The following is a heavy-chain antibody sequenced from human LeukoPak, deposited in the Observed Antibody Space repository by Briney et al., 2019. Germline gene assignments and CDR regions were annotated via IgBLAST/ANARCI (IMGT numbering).Heavy chain of an antibody. CDR2: ISGSSNTI. V-gene: IGHV3-48*04. CDR3: ATVNRISSTFDS. CDR1: GFTFSSYS. J-gene: IGHJ4*02. D-gene: IGHD2-15*01. Sequence: GGSLRLSCAASGFTFSSYSMTWLRQAPGKGLEWLSYISGSSNTITYADSVKGRFTISRDNAKSSLYLQMNSLRADDTAVYYCATVNRISSTFDSWGQGALVTVSS.